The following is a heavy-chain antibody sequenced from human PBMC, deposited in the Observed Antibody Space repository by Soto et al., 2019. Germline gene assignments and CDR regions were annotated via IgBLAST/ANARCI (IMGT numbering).Heavy chain of an antibody. CDR1: GGSISSSSYY. CDR3: ARGGGDMGTAFDH. CDR2: IYYSGST. Sequence: SETLSLTCTVSGGSISSSSYYWGWIRQPPGKGLEWIGYIYYSGSTYYNPSLKSRVTISVDTSKNQFSLKLSSVTAADTAVYYCARGGGDMGTAFDHWGQGTLVTVSS. D-gene: IGHD3-16*01. V-gene: IGHV4-39*01. J-gene: IGHJ4*02.